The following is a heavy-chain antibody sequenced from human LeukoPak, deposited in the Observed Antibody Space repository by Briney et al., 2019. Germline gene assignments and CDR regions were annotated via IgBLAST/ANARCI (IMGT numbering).Heavy chain of an antibody. CDR2: IYHSGST. Sequence: SQTLSLTCAVSGGSISSGGYSWSWIRQPPGKGLEWIGYIYHSGSTYYNPSLKSRVTISVDRSKNQFSLKLSSVTAADTAVYCCARDPAGPYGAFPYGMDVWGQGTTVTVSS. D-gene: IGHD4-17*01. CDR1: GGSISSGGYS. V-gene: IGHV4-30-2*01. J-gene: IGHJ6*02. CDR3: ARDPAGPYGAFPYGMDV.